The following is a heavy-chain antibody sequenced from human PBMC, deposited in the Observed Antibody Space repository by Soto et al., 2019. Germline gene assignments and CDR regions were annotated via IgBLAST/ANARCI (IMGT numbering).Heavy chain of an antibody. CDR1: GYTFTSYY. V-gene: IGHV1-46*01. CDR2: INPSGGST. J-gene: IGHJ6*02. CDR3: ARDRRYSYGGPYGMDV. Sequence: ASVKVSCKASGYTFTSYYMHWVRQAPGQGLEWMGIINPSGGSTSYAQKFQGRVTMTRDTSTSTVNMELSSLRSEDTAVYYCARDRRYSYGGPYGMDVWGQGTTVTVSS. D-gene: IGHD5-18*01.